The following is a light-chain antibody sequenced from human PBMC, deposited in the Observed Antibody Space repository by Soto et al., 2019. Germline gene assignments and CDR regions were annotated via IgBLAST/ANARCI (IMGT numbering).Light chain of an antibody. CDR2: GAS. CDR3: QQYNNWWT. Sequence: EIVMTQSPATLSVSPGERATLSCRASQSVNSNLAWYQQKPGQAPRLLIYGASTRATGIPARFSGSGSETEFTLTISSLQSEDFAVYYCQQYNNWWTLGQGTKVEIK. V-gene: IGKV3-15*01. CDR1: QSVNSN. J-gene: IGKJ1*01.